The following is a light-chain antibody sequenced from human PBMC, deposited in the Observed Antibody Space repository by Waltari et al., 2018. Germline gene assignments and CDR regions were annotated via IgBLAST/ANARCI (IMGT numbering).Light chain of an antibody. CDR2: DAS. J-gene: IGKJ1*01. V-gene: IGKV1-5*01. CDR3: QEHVTYWA. Sequence: DIQMTQSPSTLSASVGDRVTITCRASQSITRWLAWYQQKQGKAPKLLIYDASSLESGVPSRVSGSGSGTEFTLTISSLQPDDFATYYCQEHVTYWAFGQGTKVEMK. CDR1: QSITRW.